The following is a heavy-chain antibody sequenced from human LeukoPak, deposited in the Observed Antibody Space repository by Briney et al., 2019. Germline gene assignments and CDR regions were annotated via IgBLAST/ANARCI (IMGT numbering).Heavy chain of an antibody. J-gene: IGHJ4*02. CDR1: GGSFSGYY. V-gene: IGHV4-34*01. D-gene: IGHD3-16*02. Sequence: PSETLSLTCAVYGGSFSGYYWSWIRQPPGKGLEWIGEINHSGSTNYNPSLKSRVTISVDTSKNQFSLKLSSVTAADTAVYYCARRPFGGVIGRLFDYWGQGTLVTVSS. CDR3: ARRPFGGVIGRLFDY. CDR2: INHSGST.